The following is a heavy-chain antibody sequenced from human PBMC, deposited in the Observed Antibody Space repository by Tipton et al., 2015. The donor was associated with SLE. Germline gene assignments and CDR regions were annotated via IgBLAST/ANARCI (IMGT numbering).Heavy chain of an antibody. V-gene: IGHV3-43D*03. Sequence: SLRLSCAASGFAFDDYAMHWVRQAPGKGLEWVSLISWDGGSTYYADSVKGRFTISRDNSKNSLYLQMNSLRAEDTALYYCAKDIRSGVTAYFDYGGQGTLVTVSS. D-gene: IGHD2-21*02. J-gene: IGHJ4*02. CDR2: ISWDGGST. CDR3: AKDIRSGVTAYFDY. CDR1: GFAFDDYA.